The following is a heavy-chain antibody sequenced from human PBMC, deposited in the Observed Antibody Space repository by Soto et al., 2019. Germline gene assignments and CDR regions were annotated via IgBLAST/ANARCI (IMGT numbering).Heavy chain of an antibody. CDR3: ARRYYDSSGYYGFNH. CDR2: INPNSGGT. CDR1: GYTFTGYY. J-gene: IGHJ4*02. V-gene: IGHV1-2*02. D-gene: IGHD3-22*01. Sequence: ASVKVSCKASGYTFTGYYMHWVRQAPGQGLEWMGWINPNSGGTNYAQKFQGRVTMTRDTSISTAYMELSRLRSDDTAVYYCARRYYDSSGYYGFNHWGQGTLVTVSS.